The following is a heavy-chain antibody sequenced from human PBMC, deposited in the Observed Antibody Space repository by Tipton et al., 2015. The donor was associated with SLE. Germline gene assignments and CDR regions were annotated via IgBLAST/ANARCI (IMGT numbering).Heavy chain of an antibody. CDR2: ISYSGNT. Sequence: LRLSCTVSGGSISSSSYYWGWIRRPPGRGLEWIGTISYSGNTYYNPSLKSRLTISVDTSKNQFSLKLSSVTAADTAVYYCAGSGEHYFDYWGQGTLVTVSS. CDR3: AGSGEHYFDY. V-gene: IGHV4-39*07. J-gene: IGHJ4*02. CDR1: GGSISSSSYY. D-gene: IGHD3-3*01.